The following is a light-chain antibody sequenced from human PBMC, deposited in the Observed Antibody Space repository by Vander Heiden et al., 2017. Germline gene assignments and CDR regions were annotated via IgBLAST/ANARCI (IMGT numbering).Light chain of an antibody. CDR1: STNIGSNT. V-gene: IGLV1-44*01. CDR3: AAWDDSLNGRV. J-gene: IGLJ3*02. CDR2: GNS. Sequence: QSVLTPPPSASGPPGQGATISCSGSSTNIGSNTVNWYQQLPGTAPKLLIYGNSQRPSGVPDRFSGSRSGTSASLAISGLQAEDEADYYCAAWDDSLNGRVFGGGTKLTVL.